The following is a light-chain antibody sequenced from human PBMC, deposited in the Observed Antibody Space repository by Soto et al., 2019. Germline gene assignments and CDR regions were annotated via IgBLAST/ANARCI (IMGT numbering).Light chain of an antibody. V-gene: IGKV3-20*01. CDR2: GAS. Sequence: EIVLTQSPGTLSLSPGERATLTCRASQTVSSNYLAWFQQRPGQAPRLLIPGASSRATGIPDRFSGSGSGTDFTLTISRLEPEDFAVYYCQQYGISPTWTFGQGTKV. J-gene: IGKJ1*01. CDR1: QTVSSNY. CDR3: QQYGISPTWT.